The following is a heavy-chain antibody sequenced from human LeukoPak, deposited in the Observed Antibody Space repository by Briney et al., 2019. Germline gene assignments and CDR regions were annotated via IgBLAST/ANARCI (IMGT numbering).Heavy chain of an antibody. D-gene: IGHD2-15*01. J-gene: IGHJ3*02. CDR3: ARILLAAGAFDI. V-gene: IGHV3-48*01. CDR1: GFTFSSYS. Sequence: PGGSLRLSCAASGFTFSSYSMNWVRQAPGKGLEWVSYISSSSNTIYYAASVKGRFTISRHNAKNSLYLQMNSLRAEDTAVYYCARILLAAGAFDIWGQGTMVTVSS. CDR2: ISSSSNTI.